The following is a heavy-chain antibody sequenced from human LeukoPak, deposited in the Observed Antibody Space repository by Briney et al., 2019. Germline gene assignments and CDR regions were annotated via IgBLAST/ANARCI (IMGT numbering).Heavy chain of an antibody. CDR1: GYTFTSYD. J-gene: IGHJ4*02. Sequence: ASVKVSCKASGYTFTSYDINWVRQAPGQGLEWMGWINPNSGGTNYAQKFQGRVTMTRDTSISTAYMELSRLRSDDTAVYYCASIGYSSSSEDYWGQGTLVTVSS. V-gene: IGHV1-2*02. CDR2: INPNSGGT. D-gene: IGHD6-6*01. CDR3: ASIGYSSSSEDY.